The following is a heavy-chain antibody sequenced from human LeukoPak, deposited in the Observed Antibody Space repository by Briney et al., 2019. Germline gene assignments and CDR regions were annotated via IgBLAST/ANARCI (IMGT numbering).Heavy chain of an antibody. CDR1: GKSLSGLS. CDR3: ARDSLYGVVDY. CDR2: INPSGGST. J-gene: IGHJ4*02. V-gene: IGHV1-46*01. D-gene: IGHD4-17*01. Sequence: ASVKVTCKVSGKSLSGLSTTWVRQAPGQGLEWMGIINPSGGSTSYAQKFQGRVTMTRDTSTSTVYMYLSSLGSEDTAVYCCARDSLYGVVDYWGQGTLVTVSS.